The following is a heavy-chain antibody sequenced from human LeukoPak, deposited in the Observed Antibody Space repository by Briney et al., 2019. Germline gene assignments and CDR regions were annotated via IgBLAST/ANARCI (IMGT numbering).Heavy chain of an antibody. CDR2: ISYDGSSE. CDR1: GFTFSSYG. J-gene: IGHJ4*02. V-gene: IGHV3-30*18. D-gene: IGHD4-11*01. Sequence: AGGSLRLSCAASGFTFSSYGMHWVRQAPGKGLEWVAVISYDGSSECYADSVKGRFTISRDNSKNTLYLHMNSLRPLDAADSYCAKDNDHCTSNCRAFDYWGQGTLVTVSS. CDR3: AKDNDHCTSNCRAFDY.